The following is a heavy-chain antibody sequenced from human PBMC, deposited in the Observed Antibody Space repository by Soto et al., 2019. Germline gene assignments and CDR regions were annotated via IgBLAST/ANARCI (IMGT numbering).Heavy chain of an antibody. CDR3: ARGDSSGYSYLSLHYYGMNV. D-gene: IGHD3-22*01. CDR1: GGTFSHHA. Sequence: QVQLVQSGAEVKKPGSSVKVSCKASGGTFSHHAFSWVRQAPGQGLEWMGGIITIFGTADYAQKFQGRVTITADESTNTAYMELNSLRSEDTAVYYCARGDSSGYSYLSLHYYGMNVWGHGTTVTVSS. CDR2: IITIFGTA. J-gene: IGHJ6*02. V-gene: IGHV1-69*01.